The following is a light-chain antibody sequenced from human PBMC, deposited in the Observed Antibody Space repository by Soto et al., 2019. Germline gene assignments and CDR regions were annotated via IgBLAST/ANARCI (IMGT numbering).Light chain of an antibody. V-gene: IGKV3-20*01. J-gene: IGKJ1*01. CDR3: QQYAASPRT. CDR2: GAS. Sequence: VWTQSPGTLSLSPRERATVSCRASQGVSNNYLAWNQAKPGQAPRLLIYGASNRAPGIPDRVSGRGSGPDCTLPISRLEPADFAVYYCQQYAASPRTVGQGTLVEVK. CDR1: QGVSNNY.